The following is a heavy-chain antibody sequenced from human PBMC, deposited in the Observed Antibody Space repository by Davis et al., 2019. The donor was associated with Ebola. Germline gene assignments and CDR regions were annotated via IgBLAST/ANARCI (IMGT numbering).Heavy chain of an antibody. CDR1: GFTFSNFW. CDR2: INNDGSIT. V-gene: IGHV3-74*01. J-gene: IGHJ4*02. Sequence: HTGGSLRLSCAASGFTFSNFWMHWVRQAPGKGLVCVSRINNDGSITNYADSVKGRFTISRDNSKNTLFLQMSSLRAEDAAVYYCAGGTRSGRHLEYWGQGTLVTVSS. CDR3: AGGTRSGRHLEY. D-gene: IGHD1-26*01.